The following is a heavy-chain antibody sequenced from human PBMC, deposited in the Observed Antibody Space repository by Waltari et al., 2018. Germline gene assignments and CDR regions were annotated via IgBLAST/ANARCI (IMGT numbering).Heavy chain of an antibody. D-gene: IGHD2-15*01. CDR2: ILINDAT. CDR3: AKGGLAEAAGGRWTGWFGP. J-gene: IGHJ5*02. Sequence: EVQLLESGGDLVQPGGSLRLSCAASGFTFGKNPMGWVRQAPGKGLELVQIILINDATAYAYSVTGRFTLSKDTSRNTLYLHMHSLRPEDTAVYFCAKGGLAEAAGGRWTGWFGPWGQGTRVTVSS. V-gene: IGHV3-23*03. CDR1: GFTFGKNP.